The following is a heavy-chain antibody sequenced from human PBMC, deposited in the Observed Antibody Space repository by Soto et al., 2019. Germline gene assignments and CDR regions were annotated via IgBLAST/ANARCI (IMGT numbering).Heavy chain of an antibody. CDR3: ARDIESVTAKHFFYYYAMDV. V-gene: IGHV1-18*01. CDR1: GFTFSNYC. J-gene: IGHJ6*02. CDR2: VSANNGHT. D-gene: IGHD2-8*01. Sequence: GASVKGSWKASGFTFSNYCLNWVRQAPGQGLEWMGWVSANNGHTNYAQNLQGRVSMTTDTSTSTAYMELRGLTFDDTAVYYCARDIESVTAKHFFYYYAMDVWGQGTTVTVSS.